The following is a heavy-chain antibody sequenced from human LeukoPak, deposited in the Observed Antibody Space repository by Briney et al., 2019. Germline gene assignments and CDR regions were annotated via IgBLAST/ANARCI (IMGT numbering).Heavy chain of an antibody. D-gene: IGHD5-24*01. Sequence: GGSLRLSCAASGFTFSSYWMSWVRQAPGKGLEWVANIKQDGSEKYYVDSVKGRFTISRDNAKNSLYLQMNSLRAEDTAVYYCARQSRDGYNLRFDPWGQGTLVTVSS. CDR3: ARQSRDGYNLRFDP. J-gene: IGHJ5*02. CDR1: GFTFSSYW. CDR2: IKQDGSEK. V-gene: IGHV3-7*01.